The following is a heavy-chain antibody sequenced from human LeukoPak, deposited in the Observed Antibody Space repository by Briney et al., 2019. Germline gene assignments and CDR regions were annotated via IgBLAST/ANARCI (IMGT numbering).Heavy chain of an antibody. CDR1: GDSVSSNSAA. D-gene: IGHD3-10*01. CDR3: ARDRRDVVRGVINSCGMDV. CDR2: TYYRSKWYN. V-gene: IGHV6-1*01. Sequence: SQTLSLTCAISGDSVSSNSAAWNWIRQSPSRGLEWLGRTYYRSKWYNDYAVSVKSRITINPDTSKNQFSLQLNSVTPEDTAVYYCARDRRDVVRGVINSCGMDVWGQGTTVTVSS. J-gene: IGHJ6*02.